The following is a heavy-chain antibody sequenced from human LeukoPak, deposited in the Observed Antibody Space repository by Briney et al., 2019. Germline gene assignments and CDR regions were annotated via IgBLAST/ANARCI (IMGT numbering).Heavy chain of an antibody. V-gene: IGHV1-3*01. CDR2: VNAGNGNT. J-gene: IGHJ6*02. Sequence: ASMKVSCKASGYTFTSYAMHWVRQAPGQRLEWMGWVNAGNGNTKYSQKFQGRVTITRDTSASTAYMELSSLRSEDTAVYYCATGCSGGSCSMRTYYYGMDVWGQGTTVTVSS. D-gene: IGHD2-15*01. CDR1: GYTFTSYA. CDR3: ATGCSGGSCSMRTYYYGMDV.